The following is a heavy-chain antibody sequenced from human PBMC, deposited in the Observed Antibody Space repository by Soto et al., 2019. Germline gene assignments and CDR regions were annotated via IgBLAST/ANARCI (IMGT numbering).Heavy chain of an antibody. V-gene: IGHV3-23*01. CDR2: ISGSGGST. CDR1: GFTFSSYA. J-gene: IGHJ6*02. CDR3: AKLRGFYYYYGMDV. Sequence: GGSLRLSCAASGFTFSSYAMSWVRQAPGKGLEWVSAISGSGGSTYYADSVKGRFTVSRDNSKNTLYLQMNSLRAEDTAVYYCAKLRGFYYYYGMDVWGQGTTVTVS. D-gene: IGHD3-16*01.